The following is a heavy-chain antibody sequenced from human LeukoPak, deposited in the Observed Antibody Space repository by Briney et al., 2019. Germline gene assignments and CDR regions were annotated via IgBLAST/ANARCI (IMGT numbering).Heavy chain of an antibody. V-gene: IGHV4-61*02. J-gene: IGHJ4*02. CDR1: GGSISSGSYY. Sequence: SETLSLTCTVSGGSISSGSYYWSWIRQPAGKGLEWIGRIYTSGSTNYNPSLKSRVTISVDTSKNQFSLKLSSVTAADTAVYYCARGGCSSTSCYSSFGSSAEADYGGQGTLVTVSS. CDR2: IYTSGST. D-gene: IGHD2-2*01. CDR3: ARGGCSSTSCYSSFGSSAEADY.